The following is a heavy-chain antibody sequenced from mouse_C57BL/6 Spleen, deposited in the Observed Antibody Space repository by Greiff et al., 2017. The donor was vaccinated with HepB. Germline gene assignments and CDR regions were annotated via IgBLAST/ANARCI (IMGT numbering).Heavy chain of an antibody. CDR3: TRLLRYPYWYFDV. J-gene: IGHJ1*03. Sequence: VQLQHSGAELVRPGASVKLSCTASGFNIKDYYMHWVKQRPEQGLEWIGRIDPEDGDTEYAPKFQGKATMTADTSSNTAYLQLSSLTSEDTAVYYCTRLLRYPYWYFDVWGTGTTVTVSS. CDR2: IDPEDGDT. D-gene: IGHD1-1*01. CDR1: GFNIKDYY. V-gene: IGHV14-1*01.